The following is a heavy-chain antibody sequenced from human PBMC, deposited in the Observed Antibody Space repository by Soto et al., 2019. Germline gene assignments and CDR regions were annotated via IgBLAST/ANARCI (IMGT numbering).Heavy chain of an antibody. CDR3: AKAPQQLVPRGFDN. CDR1: GFTFSSYA. V-gene: IGHV3-23*01. D-gene: IGHD6-13*01. Sequence: PGGSLRLSCAASGFTFSSYAMSWVRQAPGKGLEWVSTISGSGVTTYYADSVKARFTISRDNSKNTLYLQMNSLRAEDTAVYYSAKAPQQLVPRGFDNWGQGTLVTVSS. J-gene: IGHJ4*02. CDR2: ISGSGVTT.